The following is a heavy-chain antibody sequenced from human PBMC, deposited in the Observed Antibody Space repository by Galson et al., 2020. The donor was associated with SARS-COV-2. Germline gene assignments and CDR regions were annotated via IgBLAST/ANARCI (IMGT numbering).Heavy chain of an antibody. CDR3: AHRDYDVWSGYYTAFDY. J-gene: IGHJ4*02. Sequence: SGPTLVKPTQPLMLTCTFSGFSLRARGVGVGWLRQPPGKALEWLAMIYWDDDERYSPSMKSRVTITKDTSKNQVVLRMANMDPMDTATYYGAHRDYDVWSGYYTAFDYWGQGILVTVSS. CDR2: IYWDDDE. CDR1: GFSLRARGVG. V-gene: IGHV2-5*02. D-gene: IGHD3-3*01.